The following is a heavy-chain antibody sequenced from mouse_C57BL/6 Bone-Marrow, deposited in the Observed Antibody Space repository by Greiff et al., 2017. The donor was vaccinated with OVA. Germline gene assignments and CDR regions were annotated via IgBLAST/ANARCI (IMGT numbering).Heavy chain of an antibody. CDR1: GYSITSGYY. Sequence: EVQLQESGPGLVKPSQSLSLTCSVTGYSITSGYYWNWIRQFPGNKLEWMGYISYDGSNNYNPSLKNRISITRDTSKNQFFLKLNSVTTEDTATYYCARGGFYYYGSDYFDYWGQGTTLTVSS. J-gene: IGHJ2*01. CDR3: ARGGFYYYGSDYFDY. CDR2: ISYDGSN. D-gene: IGHD1-1*01. V-gene: IGHV3-6*01.